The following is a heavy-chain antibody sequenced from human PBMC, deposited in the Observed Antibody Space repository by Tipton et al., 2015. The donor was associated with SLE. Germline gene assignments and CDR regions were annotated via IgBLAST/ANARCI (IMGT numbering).Heavy chain of an antibody. V-gene: IGHV4-39*01. Sequence: TLSLTCTVSGGSISSSSYYWGWIRQPPGKALEWIGSMYYSGSTYYNPSLKSRVTISVDTSKNQFSLKLSSVTAADTAVYYCAGDSSGYRVFDYWGQGTLVTVSS. J-gene: IGHJ4*02. D-gene: IGHD3-22*01. CDR3: AGDSSGYRVFDY. CDR1: GGSISSSSYY. CDR2: MYYSGST.